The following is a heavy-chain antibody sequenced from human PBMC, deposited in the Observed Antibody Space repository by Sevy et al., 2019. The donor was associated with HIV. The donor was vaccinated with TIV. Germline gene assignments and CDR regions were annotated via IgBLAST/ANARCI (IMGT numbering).Heavy chain of an antibody. D-gene: IGHD4-17*01. CDR2: IYTSGST. CDR3: ARGATVTTIFDY. CDR1: GGSISSYY. V-gene: IGHV4-4*07. J-gene: IGHJ4*02. Sequence: SETLSLTCTVSGGSISSYYWSWIRQPAGKGLEWIGRIYTSGSTNYNPSLKSRGTMSVDTSKNQFSLKLSSVTAADTAVYYCARGATVTTIFDYWGQGTLVTVSS.